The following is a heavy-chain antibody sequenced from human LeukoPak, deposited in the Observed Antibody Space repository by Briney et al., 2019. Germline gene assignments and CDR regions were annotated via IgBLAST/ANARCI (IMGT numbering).Heavy chain of an antibody. CDR1: GFTFSSYE. Sequence: GGSLRLSCAASGFTFSSYEMNWVRQAPGKGLEWVSYISSSGSTIYYADSVKGRFTISRDNAKNSLYLQMNSLRAEDTAVYYCARPHKPDYGGNSWDYWGQGTLVTVSS. D-gene: IGHD4-23*01. J-gene: IGHJ4*02. CDR3: ARPHKPDYGGNSWDY. V-gene: IGHV3-48*03. CDR2: ISSSGSTI.